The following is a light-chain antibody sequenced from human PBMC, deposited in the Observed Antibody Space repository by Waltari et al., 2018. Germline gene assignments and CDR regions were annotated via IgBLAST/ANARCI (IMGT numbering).Light chain of an antibody. J-gene: IGKJ3*01. V-gene: IGKV3-11*01. CDR2: EAS. CDR3: QQRSNWLFT. Sequence: EIVLTQSPATLSLSPGERATLSCRASQSVSHYLAWFQPKPGQAPRLLIYEASRRATVIPTRFSGSGSATDFTLTISSLEPEDFAVYYCQQRSNWLFTFGPGTKVEIK. CDR1: QSVSHY.